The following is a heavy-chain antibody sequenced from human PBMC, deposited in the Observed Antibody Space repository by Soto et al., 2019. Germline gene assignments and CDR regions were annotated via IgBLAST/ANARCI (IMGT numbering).Heavy chain of an antibody. J-gene: IGHJ4*02. CDR3: AREPATAKPEGVDF. CDR1: GYTFSDYY. CDR2: INPNGGGT. V-gene: IGHV1-2*02. Sequence: ASVKVSCKASGYTFSDYYIHCVRQAPGQGLEWMGWINPNGGGTKYAAKFQGGVTMTRDTSITTAYMELSRLRSGDTAVYYCAREPATAKPEGVDFWGQGTLVTVSS. D-gene: IGHD1-1*01.